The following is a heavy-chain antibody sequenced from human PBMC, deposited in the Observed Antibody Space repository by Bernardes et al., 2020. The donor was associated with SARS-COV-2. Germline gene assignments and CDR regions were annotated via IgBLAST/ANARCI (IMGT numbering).Heavy chain of an antibody. Sequence: ETLSLTCTVSGGSISSYYWSWIRQPPGKGLEWIGYIYYSGSTNYNPSLKSRVTISVDTSKNQFSLKLSSVTAADTAVYYCARAACSSTSCFTFDPWGQGTLVTVSS. D-gene: IGHD2-2*01. CDR3: ARAACSSTSCFTFDP. J-gene: IGHJ5*02. V-gene: IGHV4-59*01. CDR1: GGSISSYY. CDR2: IYYSGST.